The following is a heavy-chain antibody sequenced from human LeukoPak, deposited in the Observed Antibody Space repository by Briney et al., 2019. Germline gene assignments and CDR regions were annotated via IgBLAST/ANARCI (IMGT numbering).Heavy chain of an antibody. D-gene: IGHD3-10*01. CDR1: GGTFSSYA. V-gene: IGHV1-69*05. J-gene: IGHJ4*02. Sequence: SVKVSCKASGGTFSSYAISWVRQAPGQGLEWMGGIIPIFGTANYAQKFQGRVTMTRNTSISTAYMELSSLRSEDTAVYYCARGAYYYGSGSYHYWGQGTLVTVSS. CDR2: IIPIFGTA. CDR3: ARGAYYYGSGSYHY.